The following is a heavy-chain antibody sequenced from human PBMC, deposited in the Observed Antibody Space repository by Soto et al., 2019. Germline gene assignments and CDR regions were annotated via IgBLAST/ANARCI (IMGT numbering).Heavy chain of an antibody. Sequence: QVQLVQSGAEVKKPGASVKVSCKVSGYTLTELSMHWVRQAPGKGLEWMGGFDPEDGETIYAQKFQGRVTRTEDTAPDTAYMELSSLRSEDTAVYYCATRAPYWYFDLGGRGTLVTVSS. CDR3: ATRAPYWYFDL. V-gene: IGHV1-24*01. CDR2: FDPEDGET. J-gene: IGHJ2*01. CDR1: GYTLTELS.